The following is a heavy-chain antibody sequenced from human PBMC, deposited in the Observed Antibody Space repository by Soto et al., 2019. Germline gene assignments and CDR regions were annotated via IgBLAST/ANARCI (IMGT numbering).Heavy chain of an antibody. V-gene: IGHV3-7*01. Sequence: PGGSVRLSCAASGFTFSSQWMSWVRQTPGKGLEWVANIKGDGSAKYYVDSVRGRFTISRDNAKNSLYLQMNSLRAEDTAVYYCARDSYQSCNYYGAVLDYWGQGILVTVSS. CDR2: IKGDGSAK. CDR1: GFTFSSQW. CDR3: ARDSYQSCNYYGAVLDY. J-gene: IGHJ4*02. D-gene: IGHD3-10*01.